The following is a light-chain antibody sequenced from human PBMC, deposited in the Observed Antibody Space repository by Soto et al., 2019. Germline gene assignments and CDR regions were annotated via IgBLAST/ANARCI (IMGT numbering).Light chain of an antibody. CDR1: QSVSGW. Sequence: IQMTQSPSTLSASVGAPVPVTCRARQSVSGWLAWYQQKPGEAPKLLIYDASALPRGVPSRFSGSGSGTKFTLTIASLQPDDFATYYCQQYETFSGTFGPGTKVDIK. CDR2: DAS. J-gene: IGKJ1*01. CDR3: QQYETFSGT. V-gene: IGKV1-5*01.